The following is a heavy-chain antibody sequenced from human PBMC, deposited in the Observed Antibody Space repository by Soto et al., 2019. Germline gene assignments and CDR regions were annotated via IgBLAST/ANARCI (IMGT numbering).Heavy chain of an antibody. CDR1: GFTFSSYE. CDR3: ARDRVGLYYYYGMDV. J-gene: IGHJ6*02. Sequence: GGSLRLSCAASGFTFSSYEMNWVRQAPGKGLEWVSYISSSGSTIYYADSVKGRFTISRDNAKNSLYLQMNSLRAEDTAVYYCARDRVGLYYYYGMDVWGQGTTVTVSS. D-gene: IGHD1-26*01. V-gene: IGHV3-48*03. CDR2: ISSSGSTI.